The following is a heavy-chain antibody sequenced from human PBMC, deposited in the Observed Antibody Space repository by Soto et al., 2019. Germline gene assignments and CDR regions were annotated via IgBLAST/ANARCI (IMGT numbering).Heavy chain of an antibody. CDR1: GFTFSSYA. V-gene: IGHV3-23*01. CDR2: ISGSGGST. CDR3: AKTLTGSYYYYGMDV. Sequence: GGSLRLSCAASGFTFSSYAMSWVRQAPGKGLEWVSAISGSGGSTYYADSVKGRFTISRDNSKNTLYLQMNSLRAEDTAVDYCAKTLTGSYYYYGMDVWGQGTTVTVSS. J-gene: IGHJ6*02.